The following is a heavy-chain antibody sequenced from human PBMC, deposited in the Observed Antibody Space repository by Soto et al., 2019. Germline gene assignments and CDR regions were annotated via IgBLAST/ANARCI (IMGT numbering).Heavy chain of an antibody. V-gene: IGHV4-59*01. J-gene: IGHJ4*02. CDR1: GGSISSYY. CDR3: ARGNIAVAGSGTYYFDY. CDR2: IYYSGST. Sequence: SQTLSLTCTVSGGSISSYYWSWIRQPPGKGLEWIGYIYYSGSTNYNPSLKSRVTISVDTSKNQFSLKLSSVTAADTAVYYCARGNIAVAGSGTYYFDYWGQGTLVTVSS. D-gene: IGHD6-19*01.